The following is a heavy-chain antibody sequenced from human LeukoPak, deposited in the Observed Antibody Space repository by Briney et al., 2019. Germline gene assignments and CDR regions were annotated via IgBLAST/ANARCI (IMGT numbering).Heavy chain of an antibody. V-gene: IGHV3-66*01. D-gene: IGHD6-13*01. CDR1: GFTVSSNY. J-gene: IGHJ4*02. Sequence: GGSLRLSCAASGFTVSSNYMSWVRQAPGKGLEWVSVIYSGGSTYYADSVKGRFTISRDNSKNTLYLQMNSLRAEDTAVYYCARAMEQQLVYFDYWGQGTLVTVSS. CDR3: ARAMEQQLVYFDY. CDR2: IYSGGST.